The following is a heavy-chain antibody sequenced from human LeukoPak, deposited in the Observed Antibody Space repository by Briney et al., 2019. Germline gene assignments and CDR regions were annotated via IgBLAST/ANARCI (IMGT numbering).Heavy chain of an antibody. J-gene: IGHJ3*02. CDR1: GFTFSSYW. Sequence: PGGSLKLSCAASGFTFSSYWMSWVRQAPGKGLEWAANIKQDGSEKYYVDSVKGRFTISRDTAKNSLYMQMNSLRADDTAVYYCARGTYYVPTGAFDIWGQGTMVTVSS. CDR2: IKQDGSEK. CDR3: ARGTYYVPTGAFDI. V-gene: IGHV3-7*01. D-gene: IGHD3-10*02.